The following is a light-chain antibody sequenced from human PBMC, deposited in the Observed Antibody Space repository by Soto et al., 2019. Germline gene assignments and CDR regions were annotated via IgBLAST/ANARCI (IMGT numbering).Light chain of an antibody. CDR1: QSVRNL. CDR2: ETS. V-gene: IGKV3-11*01. J-gene: IGKJ4*01. CDR3: QQRSNWPLT. Sequence: EIVLTQSPATLSLSPGERATLSCRASQSVRNLIAWYQQKPGQAPRLLLDETSNRATGIPARFSGSGSGTDFTLTISSLEPKDFAIYYCQQRSNWPLTFGGGTRVEIK.